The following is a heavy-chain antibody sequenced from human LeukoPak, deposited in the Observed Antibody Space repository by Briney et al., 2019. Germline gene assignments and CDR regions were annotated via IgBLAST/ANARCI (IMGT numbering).Heavy chain of an antibody. Sequence: PGGSLRLSCASSGFTFNNYAMTWVRQAPGKGLEWVSSITASGGSTYCADSVKGRFTISRDNAKNSLYLQMNSLRAEDTAVYYCARDLTVTTEYWGQGTLVTVSS. V-gene: IGHV3-23*01. CDR3: ARDLTVTTEY. J-gene: IGHJ4*02. D-gene: IGHD4-17*01. CDR2: ITASGGST. CDR1: GFTFNNYA.